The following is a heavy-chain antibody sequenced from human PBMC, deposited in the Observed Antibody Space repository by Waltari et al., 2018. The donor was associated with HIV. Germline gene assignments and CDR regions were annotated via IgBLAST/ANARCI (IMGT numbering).Heavy chain of an antibody. V-gene: IGHV4-34*01. J-gene: IGHJ4*02. D-gene: IGHD2-15*01. CDR3: ARRRYCSGGSCPGSYFDY. Sequence: QVQLQQWGAGLLKPSETLSLTCAVYGGSFSGYYWSWIRQPPGKGLEWIGEINHSGSTNYNPSLKSRVTISADTPKNQFSLKLSSVTAADTAVYYCARRRYCSGGSCPGSYFDYWGQGTLVTVSS. CDR1: GGSFSGYY. CDR2: INHSGST.